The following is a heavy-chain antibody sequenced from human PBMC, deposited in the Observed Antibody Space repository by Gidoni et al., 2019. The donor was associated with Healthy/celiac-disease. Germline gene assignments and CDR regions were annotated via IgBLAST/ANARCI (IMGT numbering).Heavy chain of an antibody. V-gene: IGHV3-15*01. D-gene: IGHD3-16*01. J-gene: IGHJ4*02. Sequence: EVQLVESGGGLVKPGGSLRLSCAASGFTFGNAWMSWVRQAPGKGLEWVVRIKSKTDGGTTDYAAPVKGRFTISRDDSENTLYLQMNSLKSEDTAVYYCTTAEVFGDWGQGTLVTVSS. CDR3: TTAEVFGD. CDR1: GFTFGNAW. CDR2: IKSKTDGGTT.